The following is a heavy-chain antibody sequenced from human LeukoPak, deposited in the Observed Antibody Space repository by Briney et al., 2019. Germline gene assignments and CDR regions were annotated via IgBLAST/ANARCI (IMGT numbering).Heavy chain of an antibody. V-gene: IGHV3-48*04. Sequence: GGSLRLSCAASGFTFSSYNMNWVRQAPGKGLEWVSYISPSSSRIDYAASVRGRFTISRDNAKSSLYLQMNSLSTDDTAVYYCARMNYVSSGWGAPFDDWGQGTLVTVPS. CDR2: ISPSSSRI. D-gene: IGHD1-7*01. CDR1: GFTFSSYN. CDR3: ARMNYVSSGWGAPFDD. J-gene: IGHJ4*02.